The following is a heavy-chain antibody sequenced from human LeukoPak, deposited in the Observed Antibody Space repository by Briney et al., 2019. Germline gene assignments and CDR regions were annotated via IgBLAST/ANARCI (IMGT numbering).Heavy chain of an antibody. D-gene: IGHD6-19*01. CDR3: ASRRQWLAHDAFDI. J-gene: IGHJ3*02. V-gene: IGHV3-21*01. CDR2: ISSSSSYI. Sequence: GGSLRLSCAASGFTFSSYSMNWVRQAPGKGLEWVSSISSSSSYIYYADSVKGRFTISRDNAKNSLYLQMNSLRAEDTAVYYCASRRQWLAHDAFDIWGQGTMVTVSS. CDR1: GFTFSSYS.